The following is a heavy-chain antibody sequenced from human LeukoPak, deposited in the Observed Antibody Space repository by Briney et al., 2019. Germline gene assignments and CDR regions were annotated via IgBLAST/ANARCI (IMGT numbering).Heavy chain of an antibody. Sequence: ASVKVSCKASGYTFTNYDINWVRLATGQGLEWMGLMNPKSGNTGYAQKFQGRVTMTRDTSTNTAYMELSSLTSEDTAVYYCARALSGCVLCFHFWGQRTLVTVSS. V-gene: IGHV1-8*01. CDR3: ARALSGCVLCFHF. CDR1: GYTFTNYD. J-gene: IGHJ4*02. D-gene: IGHD6-19*01. CDR2: MNPKSGNT.